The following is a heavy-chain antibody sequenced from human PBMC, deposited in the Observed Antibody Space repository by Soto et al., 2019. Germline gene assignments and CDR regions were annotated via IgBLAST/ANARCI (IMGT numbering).Heavy chain of an antibody. CDR3: AREMAYAFDI. J-gene: IGHJ3*02. Sequence: TSETLSLTCTVSGGSISSSNYYWGWIRQPPGKGLEWIGSIYYSGSTYYNPSLKSRVTISVDTSKNQFSLKLSSVTAADTAVYYCAREMAYAFDIWGQGTMVTVSS. D-gene: IGHD5-12*01. CDR1: GGSISSSNYY. CDR2: IYYSGST. V-gene: IGHV4-39*02.